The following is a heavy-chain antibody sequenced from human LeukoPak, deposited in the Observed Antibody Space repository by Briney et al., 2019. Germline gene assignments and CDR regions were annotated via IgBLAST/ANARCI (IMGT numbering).Heavy chain of an antibody. Sequence: SETLSLICAVYGVSFSGYYWSWIRQPPGKGLEWIGEINHSGSTNYNPSLKSRVTISVDTSKNQFSLKLSSVTAADTAVYYCATDNSYGFDYWGQGTLVTVSS. V-gene: IGHV4-34*01. CDR1: GVSFSGYY. J-gene: IGHJ4*02. CDR2: INHSGST. CDR3: ATDNSYGFDY. D-gene: IGHD5-18*01.